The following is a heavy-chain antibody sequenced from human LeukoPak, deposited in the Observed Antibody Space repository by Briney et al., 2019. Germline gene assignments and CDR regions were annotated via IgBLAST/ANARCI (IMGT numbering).Heavy chain of an antibody. V-gene: IGHV2-5*08. CDR3: ARDYDYVWGSYRPNWFDP. CDR1: GGSISSGSYY. Sequence: TLSLTCTVSGGSISSGSYYWSWIRQPAGKGLEWLALIYWDDDKRYSPSLKSRLTITKDTSKNQVVLTMTNMDPVDTATYYCARDYDYVWGSYRPNWFDPWGQGTLVTVSS. CDR2: IYWDDDK. D-gene: IGHD3-16*02. J-gene: IGHJ5*02.